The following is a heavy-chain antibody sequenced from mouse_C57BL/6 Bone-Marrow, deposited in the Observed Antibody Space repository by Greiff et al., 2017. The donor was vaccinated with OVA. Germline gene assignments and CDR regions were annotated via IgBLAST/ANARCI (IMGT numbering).Heavy chain of an antibody. V-gene: IGHV1-64*01. J-gene: IGHJ3*01. CDR2: IHPNSGST. Sequence: VHLHHPAPELVKPGASVKLSCKASGYTFTSYRMHWVKQRPGQGLEWIGMIHPNSGSTNYNEKFKSKATLTVDKSSSTAYMQLSSLTSEDSAVYYCAREGAYWGQGTLVTVSA. CDR1: GYTFTSYR. CDR3: AREGAY.